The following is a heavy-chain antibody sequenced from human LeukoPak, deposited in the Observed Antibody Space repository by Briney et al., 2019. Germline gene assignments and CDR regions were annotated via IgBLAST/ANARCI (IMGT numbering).Heavy chain of an antibody. J-gene: IGHJ5*02. CDR2: TLPIFGTV. CDR1: GGTFNNFA. CDR3: ASRQQQLYNWFDP. D-gene: IGHD6-13*01. V-gene: IGHV1-69*13. Sequence: SVKVSCKASGGTFNNFAFSWVRQAPGQGLEWMGGTLPIFGTVNYAQKFQGRVTITADESTSTAYMELNSLTSEDTAVYYCASRQQQLYNWFDPWGQGTLVTVSS.